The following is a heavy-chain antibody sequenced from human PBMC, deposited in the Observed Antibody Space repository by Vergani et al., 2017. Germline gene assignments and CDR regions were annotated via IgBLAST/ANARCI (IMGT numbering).Heavy chain of an antibody. D-gene: IGHD2-15*01. CDR1: GGSFSGYY. Sequence: QVQLQQWGAGLLKPSETLSLTCAVYGGSFSGYYWSWIRQPPGKGLEWIGEINHSGSTNYNPSLKSRVTISVDTSKNSLYLQMNSLRAEDTAVYYCARDLAQVVVVGYWGQGTLVTVSS. V-gene: IGHV4-34*01. CDR3: ARDLAQVVVVGY. CDR2: INHSGST. J-gene: IGHJ4*02.